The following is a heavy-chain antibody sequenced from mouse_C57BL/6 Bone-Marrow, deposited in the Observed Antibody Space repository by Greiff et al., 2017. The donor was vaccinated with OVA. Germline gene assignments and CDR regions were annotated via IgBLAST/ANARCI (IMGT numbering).Heavy chain of an antibody. CDR1: GYTFTDYY. CDR3: AYDYDRRDAMDY. V-gene: IGHV1-19*01. D-gene: IGHD2-4*01. Sequence: VQLKQSGPVLVKPGASVKMSCKASGYTFTDYYMNWVKQSHGKSLEWIGVINPYNGGTSYNQKFKGKATLTVDKSSSTAYMELNSLTSEDSAVYYCAYDYDRRDAMDYWGQGTSVTVSS. CDR2: INPYNGGT. J-gene: IGHJ4*01.